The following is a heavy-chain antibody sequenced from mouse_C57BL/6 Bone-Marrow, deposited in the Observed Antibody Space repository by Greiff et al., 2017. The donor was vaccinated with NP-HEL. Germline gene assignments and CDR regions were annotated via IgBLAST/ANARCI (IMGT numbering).Heavy chain of an antibody. CDR3: TTDDGYFDY. CDR1: GFNIKDDY. CDR2: IDPENGDT. Sequence: EVQLQQSGAELVRPGASVKLSCTASGFNIKDDYMHWVKQRPEQGLEWIGWIDPENGDTEYASKFQGKATITADTSSNTAYLQLSSLTSGDTAVYYCTTDDGYFDYWGQGTTLTVSS. D-gene: IGHD2-3*01. J-gene: IGHJ2*01. V-gene: IGHV14-4*01.